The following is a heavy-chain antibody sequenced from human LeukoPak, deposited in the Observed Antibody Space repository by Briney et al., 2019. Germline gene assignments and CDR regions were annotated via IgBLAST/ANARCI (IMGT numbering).Heavy chain of an antibody. J-gene: IGHJ3*02. D-gene: IGHD3-10*01. Sequence: ASVKVSCKASGCTFSGYAISWVRQAPGQGLEWMGGIIPIFGTANYAQKFQGRVTMTTDTSTSTAYMELRSLRSDDTAVYYCARDAVLLWFGESRGDGLDAFDIWRQGTMVTVSS. CDR2: IIPIFGTA. CDR1: GCTFSGYA. V-gene: IGHV1-69*05. CDR3: ARDAVLLWFGESRGDGLDAFDI.